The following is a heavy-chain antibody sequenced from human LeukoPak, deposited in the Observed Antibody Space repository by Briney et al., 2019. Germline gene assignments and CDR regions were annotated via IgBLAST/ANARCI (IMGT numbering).Heavy chain of an antibody. D-gene: IGHD4-17*01. V-gene: IGHV4-39*07. Sequence: SETLSLTCTVSGGSIGSSIYYWGWIRQPPEEGLEWIGSVYYSGRTYYNPSLKSRVTISVDTSKNQFSLKLSSVTAADTAVYYCARDLGRDYGGSNWFDPWGQGTLVTVSS. CDR3: ARDLGRDYGGSNWFDP. CDR2: VYYSGRT. J-gene: IGHJ5*02. CDR1: GGSIGSSIYY.